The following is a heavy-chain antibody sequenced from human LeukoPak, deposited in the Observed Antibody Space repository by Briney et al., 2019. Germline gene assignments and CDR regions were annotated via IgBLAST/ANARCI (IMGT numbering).Heavy chain of an antibody. CDR1: GFTFSNYA. CDR2: ISRTGGST. V-gene: IGHV3-64D*06. D-gene: IGHD2-2*01. J-gene: IGHJ5*02. Sequence: GASLRLSCSASGFTFSNYAMHWVRQAAGQGLEFVSGISRTGGSTNYPDSVKDRFSISRDNSKNTLYLQMTSLRADDTAVYYCVKAQHCSTISCATRTGFDPWGQGTSVTVSS. CDR3: VKAQHCSTISCATRTGFDP.